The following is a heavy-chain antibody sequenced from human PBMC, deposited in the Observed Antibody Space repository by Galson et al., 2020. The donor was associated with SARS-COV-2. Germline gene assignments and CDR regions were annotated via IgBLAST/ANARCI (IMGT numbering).Heavy chain of an antibody. CDR1: GGSISSGGYY. CDR3: ARAPYYYDSRPAFDI. CDR2: IYYSGST. Sequence: SETLSLTCTVSGGSISSGGYYWSWIRQHPGKGLEWIGYIYYSGSTYYNPSLKSRVTISVDTSKNQFSLKLSSVTAADTAVYYCARAPYYYDSRPAFDIWGQGTMVTVSS. J-gene: IGHJ3*02. V-gene: IGHV4-31*03. D-gene: IGHD3-22*01.